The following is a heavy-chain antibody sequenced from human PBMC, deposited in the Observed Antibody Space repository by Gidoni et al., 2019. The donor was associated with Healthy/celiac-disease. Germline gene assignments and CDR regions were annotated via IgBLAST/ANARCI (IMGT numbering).Heavy chain of an antibody. CDR2: IIPIFGTA. CDR3: ARVIGEVLRFLEWPLGV. V-gene: IGHV1-69*01. J-gene: IGHJ6*02. D-gene: IGHD3-3*01. CDR1: GGPFSSYA. Sequence: QVQLVQSGAEVKKTGSSVKVSCNASGGPFSSYAISWVRQAPGQGLEWMGGIIPIFGTANYAQKFQGRVTITADESTSTAYMELSSLRSEDTAVYYCARVIGEVLRFLEWPLGVWGQGTTVTVSS.